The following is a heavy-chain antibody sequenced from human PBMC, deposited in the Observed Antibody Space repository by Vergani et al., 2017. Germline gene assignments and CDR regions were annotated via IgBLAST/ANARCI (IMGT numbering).Heavy chain of an antibody. CDR2: ISAYNGKT. V-gene: IGHV1-18*01. CDR3: AADPQDLPYGIDV. Sequence: QVQLVQSGAEVKKPGASVKVSCKASGYTFTSYGISWVRQAPGQGLEWMGWISAYNGKTNYAQKFQERVTITRDMSTKTAYMELSSLRSEDTAVYYCAADPQDLPYGIDVWGQGTTVTVSS. J-gene: IGHJ6*02. CDR1: GYTFTSYG. D-gene: IGHD3-16*01.